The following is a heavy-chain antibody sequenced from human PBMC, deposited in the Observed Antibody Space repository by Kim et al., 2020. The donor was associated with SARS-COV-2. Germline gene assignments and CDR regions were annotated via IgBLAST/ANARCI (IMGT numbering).Heavy chain of an antibody. J-gene: IGHJ4*02. CDR3: ASQYYYDSSGQY. Sequence: NYAQKFQGRVTMTRDTSISTAYMELSRLRSDDTAVYYCASQYYYDSSGQYWGQGTLVTVSS. D-gene: IGHD3-22*01. V-gene: IGHV1-2*02.